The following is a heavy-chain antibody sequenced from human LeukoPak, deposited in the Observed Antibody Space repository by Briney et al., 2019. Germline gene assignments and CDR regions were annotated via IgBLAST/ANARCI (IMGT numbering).Heavy chain of an antibody. CDR1: GFTFSNYA. CDR3: AKDLHCSSTSCYTGIFDY. D-gene: IGHD2-2*02. J-gene: IGHJ4*02. CDR2: ISGSGDTT. V-gene: IGHV3-23*01. Sequence: GGSLRLSCAACGFTFSNYAMSWVRQAPGKGLEWVSAISGSGDTTYYADSLKGRFPISRDNSKNTLYLQMNSLTAEDTAVYYCAKDLHCSSTSCYTGIFDYWGQGTLVTVSS.